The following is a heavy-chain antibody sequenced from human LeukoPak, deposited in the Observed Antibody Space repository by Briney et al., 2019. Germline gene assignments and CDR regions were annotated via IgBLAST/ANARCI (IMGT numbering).Heavy chain of an antibody. CDR2: INLTANA. CDR1: GGSFRGFY. V-gene: IGHV4-34*10. Sequence: PSETLSLTCAVDGGSFRGFYWTWSRQTPGTGLGWIGEINLTANANYNPSLTDYSPALKSRITISMDSSSNHLSLKLSSVTAADAGVYYCARVRHSPLVLGYYMDVWGKGTPVIVSS. J-gene: IGHJ6*03. CDR3: ARVRHSPLVLGYYMDV. D-gene: IGHD4/OR15-4a*01.